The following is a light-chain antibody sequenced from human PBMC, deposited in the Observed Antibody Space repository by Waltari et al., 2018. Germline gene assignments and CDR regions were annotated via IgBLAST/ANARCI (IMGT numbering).Light chain of an antibody. CDR1: QSISTF. CDR3: QHRSNWWT. Sequence: EIVLTQSPHTLSLSPGERATLSCRSSQSISTFLAWYQQRPGQAPRLLLDDASNRATVIPTSFSGSGSATDFTLTSSSLEPEDFAVYYCQHRSNWWTFGQGTKVEIK. CDR2: DAS. J-gene: IGKJ1*01. V-gene: IGKV3-11*01.